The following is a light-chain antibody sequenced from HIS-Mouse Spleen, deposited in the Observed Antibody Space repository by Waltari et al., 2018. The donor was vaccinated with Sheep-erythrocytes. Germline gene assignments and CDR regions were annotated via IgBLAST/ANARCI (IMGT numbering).Light chain of an antibody. CDR1: KLGDKY. Sequence: SYELTQPPSVSVSPGQTASITCSGDKLGDKYACWYQQTPGQSPVLVIYQDSKRPSGLPAGFSGSNSGTTATLTISGTQAMDEADYYCQAWDSSTAWNVVFGGGTKLTVL. J-gene: IGLJ2*01. CDR2: QDS. CDR3: QAWDSSTAWNVV. V-gene: IGLV3-1*01.